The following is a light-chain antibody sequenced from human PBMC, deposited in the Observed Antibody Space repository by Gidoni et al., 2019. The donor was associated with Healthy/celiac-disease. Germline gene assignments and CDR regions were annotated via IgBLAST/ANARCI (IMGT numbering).Light chain of an antibody. J-gene: IGKJ4*01. CDR1: QSVLYNSNNKNY. Sequence: DIVMTQSPDSLAVSLGEGATINCKSSQSVLYNSNNKNYLAWYQQKPGQPPKLLIYWASTRESGVPDRFSGSGSGTDFTLTISSLQAEDVAVYYCQQYYSSPLTFXGXTKVEIK. CDR3: QQYYSSPLT. CDR2: WAS. V-gene: IGKV4-1*01.